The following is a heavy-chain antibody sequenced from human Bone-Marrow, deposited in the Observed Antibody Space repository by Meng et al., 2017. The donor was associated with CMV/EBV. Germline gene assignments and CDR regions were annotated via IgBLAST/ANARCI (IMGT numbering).Heavy chain of an antibody. CDR3: ASTASSGGAFDI. CDR1: GYTFTGYY. Sequence: ASVKVSCKASGYTFTGYYKHWVRQAPGQGLEWMGWINPNSGGTNYAQKLQGRVTMTRDTSISTAYMELRSLRSDDTAVYYCASTASSGGAFDIWGQGTMVTVSS. J-gene: IGHJ3*02. D-gene: IGHD6-6*01. V-gene: IGHV1-2*02. CDR2: INPNSGGT.